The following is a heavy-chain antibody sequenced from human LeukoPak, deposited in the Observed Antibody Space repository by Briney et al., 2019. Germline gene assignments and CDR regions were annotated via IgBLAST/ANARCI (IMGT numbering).Heavy chain of an antibody. Sequence: EGSLRLSCAASGFTFSSYWMSWVRQAPGKGLEWVANIKQDGSEKYYVDSVKGRFTISRDNAKNSLYLQMNSLRAEDTAVYYCARAPYYYDSSGYSSFDYWGQGTLVTVSS. CDR3: ARAPYYYDSSGYSSFDY. CDR1: GFTFSSYW. V-gene: IGHV3-7*01. D-gene: IGHD3-22*01. CDR2: IKQDGSEK. J-gene: IGHJ4*02.